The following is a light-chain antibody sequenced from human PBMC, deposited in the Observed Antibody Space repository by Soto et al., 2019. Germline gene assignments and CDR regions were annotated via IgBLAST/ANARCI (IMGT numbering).Light chain of an antibody. CDR2: DTE. CDR1: TGTVTSGHY. Sequence: QAVVTQEPSLTVSPGGTVTLTCGSSTGTVTSGHYPYWFQQKPGQAPRILISDTENKRSWTPARFSGSLLGGKAALTLSGAQPEDEADYYCLLSYSGRRGIFGPGTKVTVL. CDR3: LLSYSGRRGI. J-gene: IGLJ1*01. V-gene: IGLV7-46*01.